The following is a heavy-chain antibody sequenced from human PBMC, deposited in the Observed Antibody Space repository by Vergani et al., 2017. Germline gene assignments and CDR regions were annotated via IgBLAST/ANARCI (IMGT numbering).Heavy chain of an antibody. CDR1: GYSFTSYW. CDR2: IYPGDSDT. J-gene: IGHJ6*02. Sequence: EVQLVQSGAEVKKPGESLKISCKGSGYSFTSYWIGWVRQMPGKGLEWMGIIYPGDSDTRYSPSFQGQVTISADKSISTADLQGSRLKASDTAMYYCARHRGWGLVVVAATPWYYYYGMDVWGQGTTVTVSS. D-gene: IGHD2-15*01. CDR3: ARHRGWGLVVVAATPWYYYYGMDV. V-gene: IGHV5-51*01.